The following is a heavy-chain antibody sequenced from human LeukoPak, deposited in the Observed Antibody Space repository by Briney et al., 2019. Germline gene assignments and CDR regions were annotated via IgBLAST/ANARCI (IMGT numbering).Heavy chain of an antibody. D-gene: IGHD6-13*01. V-gene: IGHV3-9*01. J-gene: IGHJ4*02. Sequence: GRSLRLSCAASLFTFDDYAMHWVRQAPGKGLEWVSGIIWNSGSIGYADSVKGRFTISRDNAKNSLYLQMNSLRAEDTALYYCAKDKSGYSSSYLFDYWGQGTLVTVSS. CDR1: LFTFDDYA. CDR3: AKDKSGYSSSYLFDY. CDR2: IIWNSGSI.